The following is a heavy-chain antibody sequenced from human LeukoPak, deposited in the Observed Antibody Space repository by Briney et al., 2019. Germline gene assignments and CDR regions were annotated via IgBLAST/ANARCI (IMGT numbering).Heavy chain of an antibody. V-gene: IGHV3-48*03. J-gene: IGHJ4*02. CDR1: GFAFSSYE. Sequence: GGSLRLSCAASGFAFSSYEMSWVRQAPGKGLEWVSRINTDGRSTDYADSVKGRFTISRDNAKNSLYLQMNSLKAEDTAVYYCARVGYGGTYYVKWGQGTLVTISS. D-gene: IGHD3-16*01. CDR3: ARVGYGGTYYVK. CDR2: INTDGRST.